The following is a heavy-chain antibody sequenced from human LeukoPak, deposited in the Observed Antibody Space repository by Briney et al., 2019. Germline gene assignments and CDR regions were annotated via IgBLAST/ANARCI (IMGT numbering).Heavy chain of an antibody. D-gene: IGHD3-10*01. Sequence: ASVKVSRKASGYTFTDYYMHWVRQAPGQGLEWMGWISAYNGNTNYAQKLQGRVTMTTDTSTSTAYMELRSLRSDDTAVYYCARHYYGSGSYYNGFDYWGQGTLVTVSS. J-gene: IGHJ4*02. CDR2: ISAYNGNT. CDR1: GYTFTDYY. CDR3: ARHYYGSGSYYNGFDY. V-gene: IGHV1-18*04.